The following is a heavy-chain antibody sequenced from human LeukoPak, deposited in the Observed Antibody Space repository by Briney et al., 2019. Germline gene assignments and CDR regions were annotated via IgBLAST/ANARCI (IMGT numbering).Heavy chain of an antibody. Sequence: GASVKVSCKASGYSFSDSGINWVRQAPGQGLEWMGWISAYGGNTYFAQKFQGRVTLTTDTSTSTGYMELRTLRSDDTAVYYCARGENPLDAFDIWGQGTMVTVSS. CDR2: ISAYGGNT. CDR1: GYSFSDSG. CDR3: ARGENPLDAFDI. J-gene: IGHJ3*02. V-gene: IGHV1-18*01.